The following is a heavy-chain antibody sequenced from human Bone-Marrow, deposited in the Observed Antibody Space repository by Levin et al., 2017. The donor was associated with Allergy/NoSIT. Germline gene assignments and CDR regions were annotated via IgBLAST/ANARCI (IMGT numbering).Heavy chain of an antibody. CDR1: GYTFTSYD. Sequence: GESLKISCKASGYTFTSYDINWVRQATGQGLEWMGWMNPNSGNTGYAQKFQGRVTMTRNTSISTAYMELSSLRSEDTAVYYCARAAQYYYDSSGYDYWGQGTLVTVSS. CDR3: ARAAQYYYDSSGYDY. V-gene: IGHV1-8*01. CDR2: MNPNSGNT. D-gene: IGHD3-22*01. J-gene: IGHJ4*02.